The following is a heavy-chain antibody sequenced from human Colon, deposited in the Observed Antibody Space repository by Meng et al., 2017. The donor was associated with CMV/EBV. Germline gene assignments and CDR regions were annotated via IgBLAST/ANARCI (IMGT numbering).Heavy chain of an antibody. CDR2: IKQDGTEK. CDR1: GFSFNSYW. J-gene: IGHJ4*02. V-gene: IGHV3-7*01. D-gene: IGHD3-3*01. Sequence: GESLKISCAASGFSFNSYWLSWVRQAPGKGLDWVASIKQDGTEKYYVDSVKGRFTISRDNAKNLLYLQMNSLRAEDTAVYYCATGRTIFGVVTPGPYYFDYWGQGSLVTVSS. CDR3: ATGRTIFGVVTPGPYYFDY.